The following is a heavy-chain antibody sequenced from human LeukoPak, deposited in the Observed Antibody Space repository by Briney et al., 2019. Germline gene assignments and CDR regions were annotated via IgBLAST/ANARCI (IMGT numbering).Heavy chain of an antibody. Sequence: AGGSLRLSCAASGFTFSSYAMSWVRQAPGKGLEWVSAISGSGGSTYYADSVKGRFTISRDNSKNTLYLQMNSLRAEDTAVYYCAKAQDLGYCSGGSCYPFYGMDVWGQGTTVTVSS. J-gene: IGHJ6*02. CDR2: ISGSGGST. V-gene: IGHV3-23*01. D-gene: IGHD2-15*01. CDR3: AKAQDLGYCSGGSCYPFYGMDV. CDR1: GFTFSSYA.